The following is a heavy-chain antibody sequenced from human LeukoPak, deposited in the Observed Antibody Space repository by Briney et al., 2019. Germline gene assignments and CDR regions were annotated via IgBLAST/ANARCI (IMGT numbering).Heavy chain of an antibody. J-gene: IGHJ6*02. CDR2: ISRSSSYI. D-gene: IGHD3-3*01. CDR3: ARAGIRFLRYYGMDV. Sequence: GGSLRLSCAASGFTFSSYAMTWVRQAPGKGLEWVSSISRSSSYIYYADSVKGRFTISRDNAKNSLYLQMNSLRAEDTAVYYCARAGIRFLRYYGMDVWGQGTTVTVSS. V-gene: IGHV3-21*01. CDR1: GFTFSSYA.